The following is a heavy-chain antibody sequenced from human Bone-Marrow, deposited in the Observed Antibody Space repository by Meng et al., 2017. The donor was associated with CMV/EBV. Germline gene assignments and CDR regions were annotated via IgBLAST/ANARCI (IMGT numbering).Heavy chain of an antibody. Sequence: QVTLVQSGAEVKKPGASVKVSCKASGYTFTGYYMHWVRQAPGQGLEWMGWINPNSGGTNYAQKFQGRVTMTRDTSISTAYMELSRLRSDDTAVYYCARDQDSGSYSTGGMDVWGQGTLVTVSS. CDR1: GYTFTGYY. CDR2: INPNSGGT. J-gene: IGHJ6*02. V-gene: IGHV1-2*02. D-gene: IGHD1-26*01. CDR3: ARDQDSGSYSTGGMDV.